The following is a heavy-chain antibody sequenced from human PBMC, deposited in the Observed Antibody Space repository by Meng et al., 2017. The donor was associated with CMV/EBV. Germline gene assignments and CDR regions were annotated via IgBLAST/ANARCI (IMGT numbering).Heavy chain of an antibody. CDR1: GFTVRSNY. D-gene: IGHD6-19*01. CDR3: ASYLYSSGWYHDY. CDR2: IYSGGST. Sequence: GESLKISCAASGFTVRSNYMSWVRQAPGKGLEWVSVIYSGGSTYYADSVKGRFTISRDNSKNTLYLQMNSLRAEDTAVYYCASYLYSSGWYHDYWGQGTLVTVSS. J-gene: IGHJ4*02. V-gene: IGHV3-53*01.